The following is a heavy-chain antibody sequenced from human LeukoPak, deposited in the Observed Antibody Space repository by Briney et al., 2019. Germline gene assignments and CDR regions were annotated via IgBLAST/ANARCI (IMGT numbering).Heavy chain of an antibody. D-gene: IGHD4-17*01. J-gene: IGHJ6*02. Sequence: GGSLRLSCAASGFTFSSYAMHWVRQAPGKGLEGVAVISYDGSNKYYADSVKGRFTISRDNTKKTMYLQMNSLRAEDTAVYYCARPLHTVTWGCMDVWGQGTTVTGSS. CDR3: ARPLHTVTWGCMDV. V-gene: IGHV3-30-3*01. CDR2: ISYDGSNK. CDR1: GFTFSSYA.